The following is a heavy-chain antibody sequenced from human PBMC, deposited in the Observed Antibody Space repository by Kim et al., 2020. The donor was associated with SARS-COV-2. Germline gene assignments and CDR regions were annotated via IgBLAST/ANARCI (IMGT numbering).Heavy chain of an antibody. V-gene: IGHV4-34*01. J-gene: IGHJ6*02. Sequence: SETLSLTCAVYGGSFSGYYWSWIRQPPGKGLEWIGEINHSGSTNYNPSLKSRVTISVDTSKNQFSLKLSSVTAADTAVYYCARWGKGYSYGYVRYYYYGMDVWGQGTTVTVSS. CDR3: ARWGKGYSYGYVRYYYYGMDV. D-gene: IGHD5-18*01. CDR2: INHSGST. CDR1: GGSFSGYY.